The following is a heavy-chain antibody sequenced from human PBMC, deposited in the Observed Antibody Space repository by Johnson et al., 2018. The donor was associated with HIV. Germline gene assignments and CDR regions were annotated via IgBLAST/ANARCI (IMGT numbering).Heavy chain of an antibody. D-gene: IGHD3-22*01. Sequence: WVSRINSDGSSTNYADSVKGRFTISRDNAKNTLYLQMNSLRDEDTAVYYCARAYYYDSSAWGQGTMVTVSS. J-gene: IGHJ3*01. CDR3: ARAYYYDSSA. V-gene: IGHV3-74*01. CDR2: INSDGSST.